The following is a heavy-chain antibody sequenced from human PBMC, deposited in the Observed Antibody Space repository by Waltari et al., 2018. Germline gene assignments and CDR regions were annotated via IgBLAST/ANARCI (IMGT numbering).Heavy chain of an antibody. D-gene: IGHD7-27*01. CDR1: GFRFSTYP. Sequence: EVQLLASGGGQVSPGGSLRLSCGTSGFRFSTYPMTWVRQSTEKGLQWVSTISATADATYYAESVKGRFTVSRDQSKSTLYLQMNSLTFEDTAVYYCAKGGRDWGPHFDYWGQGIPVIVSS. CDR2: ISATADAT. J-gene: IGHJ4*02. CDR3: AKGGRDWGPHFDY. V-gene: IGHV3-23*01.